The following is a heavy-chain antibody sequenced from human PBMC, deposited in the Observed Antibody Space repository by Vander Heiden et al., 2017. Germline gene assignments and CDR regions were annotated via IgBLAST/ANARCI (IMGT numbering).Heavy chain of an antibody. CDR3: AREAYRYGSSVYHFVY. J-gene: IGHJ4*02. CDR2: INPSAGIT. Sequence: QVQLEQSGAEVREPGASVKVSCKASGYSFTNYHLHWVRQAPGQGLEWMGIINPSAGITTYAQKFQGRFTMTRDTTTSTVYMDLSSLRSEDTAVYFCAREAYRYGSSVYHFVYWGQGTLVTVSS. V-gene: IGHV1-46*01. CDR1: GYSFTNYH. D-gene: IGHD3-22*01.